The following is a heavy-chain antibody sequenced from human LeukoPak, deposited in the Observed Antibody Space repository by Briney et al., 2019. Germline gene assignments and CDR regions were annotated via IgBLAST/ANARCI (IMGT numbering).Heavy chain of an antibody. CDR2: ISTSSRT. J-gene: IGHJ4*02. V-gene: IGHV3-23*05. Sequence: GGSLRLSCVASGFTFSSYAMSWVRQAPGKGLEWVSLISTSSRTHYADSMKGRFTISRDNSKNTLYLQVNSLRAEDTAVYYCAKSFTESRIPLWGWGQGTLVTVSS. D-gene: IGHD5-18*01. CDR1: GFTFSSYA. CDR3: AKSFTESRIPLWG.